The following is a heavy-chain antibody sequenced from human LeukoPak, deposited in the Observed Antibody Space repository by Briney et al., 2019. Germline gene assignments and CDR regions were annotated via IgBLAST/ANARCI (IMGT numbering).Heavy chain of an antibody. J-gene: IGHJ3*02. Sequence: PGGSLRLSCAGYGFTFDDYAMHWVRQPPGKGLEWVSGINWNSGSIGYADSVKGRFTISRDNAKNSLYLQMNSLRAEDTALYYCAKGGDVDILNSHDAFDIWGQGTMVTVSS. CDR2: INWNSGSI. CDR1: GFTFDDYA. D-gene: IGHD3-9*01. V-gene: IGHV3-9*01. CDR3: AKGGDVDILNSHDAFDI.